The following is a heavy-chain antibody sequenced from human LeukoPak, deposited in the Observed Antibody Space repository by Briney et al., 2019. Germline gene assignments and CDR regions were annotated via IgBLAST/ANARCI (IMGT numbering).Heavy chain of an antibody. V-gene: IGHV4-59*01. J-gene: IGHJ5*02. Sequence: SETLSLTCTVSGGSISSYYWSWIRQPPGKGLEWIGYVYYGGSTNSNPSLKSRVTISVDTSKNQFSLKVSSVTAADTAIYYCARGYNWFDPWGQGTLVTVSS. CDR3: ARGYNWFDP. CDR2: VYYGGST. CDR1: GGSISSYY.